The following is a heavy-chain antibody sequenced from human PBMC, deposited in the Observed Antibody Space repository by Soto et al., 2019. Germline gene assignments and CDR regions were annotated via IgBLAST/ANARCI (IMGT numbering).Heavy chain of an antibody. CDR2: IIPIFATP. J-gene: IGHJ6*02. CDR1: GGTFRNYA. Sequence: AAVKVSCKACGGTFRNYAINWVRQAPGQGLEWMGGIIPIFATPNFAQKFQGRVTITADESTSTAYMDLSSLRSEDTAVYYCARAHSGSYRDPYFYYGMDVWGQGTTVTVSS. V-gene: IGHV1-69*13. CDR3: ARAHSGSYRDPYFYYGMDV. D-gene: IGHD3-10*01.